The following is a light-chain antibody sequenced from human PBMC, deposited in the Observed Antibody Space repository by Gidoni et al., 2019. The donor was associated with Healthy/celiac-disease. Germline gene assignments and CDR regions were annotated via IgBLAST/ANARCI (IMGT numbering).Light chain of an antibody. Sequence: QLVLTQSPSASASLGASVKLTCTLSSGHSSYAIAWHQQQPEKGPRYLMKLNSDGSHSKGDGIPDRFSGSSSGAERYLTISSLQSEDEADYYCQTWGTGSLVFG. CDR1: SGHSSYA. CDR3: QTWGTGSLV. CDR2: LNSDGSH. V-gene: IGLV4-69*01. J-gene: IGLJ6*01.